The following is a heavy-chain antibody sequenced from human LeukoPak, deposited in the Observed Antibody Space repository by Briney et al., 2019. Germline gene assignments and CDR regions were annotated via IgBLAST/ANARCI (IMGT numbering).Heavy chain of an antibody. Sequence: SGTLSLTCTVSGDSINSLDLWSWVRQPPGKGLEWIGEMYLSGTTHSNPSLKSRVTISVDTSKNQFSLKLSSVTAADTAVYYCARGCGGDCYDAFDIWGQGTMVTVSS. D-gene: IGHD2-21*02. CDR1: GDSINSLDL. CDR3: ARGCGGDCYDAFDI. J-gene: IGHJ3*02. V-gene: IGHV4-4*02. CDR2: MYLSGTT.